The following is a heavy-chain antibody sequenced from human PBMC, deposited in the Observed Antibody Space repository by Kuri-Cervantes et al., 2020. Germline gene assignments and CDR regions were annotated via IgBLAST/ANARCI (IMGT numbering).Heavy chain of an antibody. J-gene: IGHJ4*02. Sequence: SLKISCAASGFTFDDYAMHWVRQAPGKGLEWVSGISWNSGSIGYADSVKGRFTISRDNAKNSLYLQMNSLRAEDTALYYCARGLAYCGGDCYSLSPFDYWGQGTLVTVSS. CDR2: ISWNSGSI. D-gene: IGHD2-21*02. V-gene: IGHV3-9*01. CDR3: ARGLAYCGGDCYSLSPFDY. CDR1: GFTFDDYA.